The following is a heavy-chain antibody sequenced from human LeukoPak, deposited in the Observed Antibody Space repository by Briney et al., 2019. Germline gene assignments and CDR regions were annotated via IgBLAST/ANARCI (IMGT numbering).Heavy chain of an antibody. Sequence: GGSLRLSCAASGFTFSSYWMHWVRQAPGKGLVWVSRLNSDGTITNYADSVGGRFTISRDNARNTLYLQMNTLRVEDTAVYYCAKTHYYDSSGYYNENPFDMWGQGTMVTVSS. D-gene: IGHD3-22*01. J-gene: IGHJ3*02. CDR2: LNSDGTIT. V-gene: IGHV3-74*01. CDR1: GFTFSSYW. CDR3: AKTHYYDSSGYYNENPFDM.